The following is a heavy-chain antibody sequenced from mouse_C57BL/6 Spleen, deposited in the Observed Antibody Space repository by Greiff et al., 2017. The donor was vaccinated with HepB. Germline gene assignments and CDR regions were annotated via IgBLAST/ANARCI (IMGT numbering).Heavy chain of an antibody. J-gene: IGHJ3*01. CDR1: GFTFSDYG. D-gene: IGHD1-1*01. CDR3: ARTGSSSWYAY. Sequence: VQLKESGGGLVKPGGSLKLSCAASGFTFSDYGMHWVRQAPEKGLEWVAYISSGSSTIYYADTVEGRFTISRDTAKNTLFLQLNRLRSEDTAMYYCARTGSSSWYAYWGQGTLVTVSA. CDR2: ISSGSSTI. V-gene: IGHV5-17*01.